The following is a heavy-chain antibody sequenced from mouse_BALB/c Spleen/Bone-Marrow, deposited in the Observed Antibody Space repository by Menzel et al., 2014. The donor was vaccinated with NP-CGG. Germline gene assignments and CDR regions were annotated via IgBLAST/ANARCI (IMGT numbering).Heavy chain of an antibody. Sequence: VQLVESGAELMKPGASVKISCKAAGYTFSSYWIEWVKQRPGHGLEWIGEILPGSGSIKYNEKFKGKASFTADTSSNTAYMQLSSLTSEDSAVYYSASPIYYGNYGFAYWGQGTLVTVSA. D-gene: IGHD2-1*01. J-gene: IGHJ3*01. CDR3: ASPIYYGNYGFAY. V-gene: IGHV1-9*01. CDR1: GYTFSSYW. CDR2: ILPGSGSI.